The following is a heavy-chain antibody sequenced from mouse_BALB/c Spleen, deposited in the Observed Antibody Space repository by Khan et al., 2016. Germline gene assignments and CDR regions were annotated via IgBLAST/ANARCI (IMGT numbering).Heavy chain of an antibody. CDR1: GISITTGNYR. V-gene: IGHV3-5*02. D-gene: IGHD3-2*01. CDR3: ARDRDSSGPFAY. J-gene: IGHJ3*01. CDR2: IYYSGTI. Sequence: EVQLQESGPGLVKPSQTVSLTCTVTGISITTGNYRWSWIRQFPGNKLEWIGYIYYSGTITYNPSLTSRITITRDTSKNQFFLEMNSLTAEDTATYYCARDRDSSGPFAYWGQGTLVTVSA.